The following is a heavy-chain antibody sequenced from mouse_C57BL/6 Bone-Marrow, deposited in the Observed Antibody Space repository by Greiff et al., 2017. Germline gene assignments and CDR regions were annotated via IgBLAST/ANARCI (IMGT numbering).Heavy chain of an antibody. CDR1: GFSLTSYG. CDR2: IWRGGST. V-gene: IGHV2-5*01. Sequence: VKLLESGPGLVQPSQSLSITCTVSGFSLTSYGVHWVRQSPGKGLEWLGVIWRGGSTDYNAAFMSRLSITKDNSTSHVFFKMNSLQADDTAIYYCAKGNGNYVHYAMDYWGQGTSVTVSS. J-gene: IGHJ4*01. CDR3: AKGNGNYVHYAMDY. D-gene: IGHD2-1*01.